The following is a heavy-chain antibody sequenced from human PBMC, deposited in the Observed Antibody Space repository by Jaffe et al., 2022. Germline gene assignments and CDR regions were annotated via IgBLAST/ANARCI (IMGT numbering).Heavy chain of an antibody. CDR1: GGTFSSYA. Sequence: QVQLVQSGAEVKKPGSSVKVSCKASGGTFSSYAISWVRQAPGQGLEWMGGIIPIFGTANYAQKFQGRVTITADESTSTAYMELSSLRSEDTAVYYCARDRLYCSGGSCYLSIIAFDIWGQGTMVTVSS. CDR2: IIPIFGTA. CDR3: ARDRLYCSGGSCYLSIIAFDI. V-gene: IGHV1-69*01. J-gene: IGHJ3*02. D-gene: IGHD2-15*01.